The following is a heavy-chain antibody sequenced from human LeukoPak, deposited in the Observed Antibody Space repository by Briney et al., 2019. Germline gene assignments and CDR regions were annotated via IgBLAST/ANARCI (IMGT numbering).Heavy chain of an antibody. CDR1: GGSISNYY. CDR2: IYFSGST. CDR3: ARTTEGGYTYDYFYYYYMDV. D-gene: IGHD5-18*01. J-gene: IGHJ6*03. Sequence: SETLSLTCTVSGGSISNYYWNWIRQPPGKGLEWIGYIYFSGSTNYNPSLKSRVTISVDTSKNQFSLKLSSVTAADTAVYYCARTTEGGYTYDYFYYYYMDVWGKGTTVTISS. V-gene: IGHV4-59*01.